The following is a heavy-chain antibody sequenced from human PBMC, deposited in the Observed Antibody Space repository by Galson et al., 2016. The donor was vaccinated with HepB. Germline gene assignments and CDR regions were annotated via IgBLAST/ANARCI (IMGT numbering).Heavy chain of an antibody. CDR3: ARTGHYGSGSYYVY. J-gene: IGHJ4*02. D-gene: IGHD3-10*01. CDR2: INPGGGST. CDR1: GYTFISYY. Sequence: SVKVSCKASGYTFISYYIHWVRQAPGQGLEWMGIINPGGGSTTYTQKFQGRVTMTRDTSTSTVYMELSSLSSEDTAVYYCARTGHYGSGSYYVYWGQGTLVTVSS. V-gene: IGHV1-46*01.